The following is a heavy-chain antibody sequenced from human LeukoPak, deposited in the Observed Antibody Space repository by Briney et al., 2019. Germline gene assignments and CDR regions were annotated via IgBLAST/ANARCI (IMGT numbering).Heavy chain of an antibody. V-gene: IGHV4-34*01. CDR3: AAIVVVAATLERIDY. CDR1: GGSISSSY. CDR2: INHSGST. Sequence: SETLSLTCTVSGGSISSSYWSWIRQPPGKGLEWIGEINHSGSTNYNPSLKSRVTISVDTSKNQFSLKLSSVTAADTAVYYCAAIVVVAATLERIDYWGQGTLVTVSS. J-gene: IGHJ4*02. D-gene: IGHD2-15*01.